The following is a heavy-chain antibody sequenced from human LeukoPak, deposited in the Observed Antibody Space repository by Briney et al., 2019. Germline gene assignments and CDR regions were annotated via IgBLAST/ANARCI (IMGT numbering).Heavy chain of an antibody. CDR1: GGSISSYY. V-gene: IGHV4-59*01. J-gene: IGHJ4*02. CDR2: IYYSGST. D-gene: IGHD1-26*01. Sequence: SETLSLTCTVSGGSISSYYWSWIRQPPGKGLEWIGYIYYSGSTNYNPSLKSRVTISVDTSKNQFSPKLSSVTAADTAVYYCASSLYSGSPFDYWGQGTLVTVSS. CDR3: ASSLYSGSPFDY.